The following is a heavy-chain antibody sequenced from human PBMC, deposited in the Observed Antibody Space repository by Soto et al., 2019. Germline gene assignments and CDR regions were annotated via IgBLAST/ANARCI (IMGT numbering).Heavy chain of an antibody. CDR1: GGSISSYY. CDR2: IYYSGST. V-gene: IGHV4-59*01. CDR3: ARLNYMIYGLDV. Sequence: SETLSLTCTVSGGSISSYYWSWIRQPPGKGLEWIGYIYYSGSTNYNPSLKSRVTISVDTSKNQFSLKLSSVTAADTAVYYCARLNYMIYGLDVWGQGTTVTVSS. J-gene: IGHJ6*01. D-gene: IGHD3-10*01.